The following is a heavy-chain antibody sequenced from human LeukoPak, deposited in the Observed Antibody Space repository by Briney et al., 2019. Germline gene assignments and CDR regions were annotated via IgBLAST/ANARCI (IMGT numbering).Heavy chain of an antibody. Sequence: GGSLRLSCAASGFTFSIYSMNWVRQAPGKGLEWVSSISSSSSYIFYAGSVRGRFTISRDNAKNSLYLQMNSLRAEDTAIYYCARDPSMVRGDNYFDYWGQGTLVTVSS. J-gene: IGHJ4*02. CDR1: GFTFSIYS. CDR2: ISSSSSYI. CDR3: ARDPSMVRGDNYFDY. D-gene: IGHD3-10*01. V-gene: IGHV3-21*01.